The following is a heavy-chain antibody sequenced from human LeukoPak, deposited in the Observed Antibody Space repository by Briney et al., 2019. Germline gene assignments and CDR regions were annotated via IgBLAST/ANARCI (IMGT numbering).Heavy chain of an antibody. CDR3: AKSLFTSATGTGRAFHI. CDR1: EFTFSKFP. CDR2: ISASGDVT. J-gene: IGHJ3*02. V-gene: IGHV3-23*01. Sequence: GGSLRLSCAASEFTFSKFPMGWVRQAPWRGLEWVSAISASGDVTFHADSVRGRFTISRDNSKSTLFLQMNDLRVEDTAKFYCAKSLFTSATGTGRAFHIWGQGTMVSVSS. D-gene: IGHD1-1*01.